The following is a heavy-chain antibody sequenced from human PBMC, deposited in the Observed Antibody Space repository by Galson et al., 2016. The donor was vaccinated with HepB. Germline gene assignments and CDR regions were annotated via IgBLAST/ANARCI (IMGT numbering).Heavy chain of an antibody. CDR2: IKTDGTST. J-gene: IGHJ4*02. D-gene: IGHD2-15*01. Sequence: SLRLSCAASGFTFTNYWMHWVRQAPGKGLVWVSRIKTDGTSTSYADSVRGRFTISRDNAKNTAYLQMDSLRVEDTAVYFCAKGLESGGSCNDYWGQGTLVTVSS. CDR1: GFTFTNYW. CDR3: AKGLESGGSCNDY. V-gene: IGHV3-74*01.